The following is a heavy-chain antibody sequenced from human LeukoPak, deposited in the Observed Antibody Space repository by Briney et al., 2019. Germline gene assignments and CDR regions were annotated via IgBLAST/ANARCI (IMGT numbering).Heavy chain of an antibody. CDR2: ISSIGSTI. D-gene: IGHD3-10*01. Sequence: GGSLRLSCAASGFIFSSYEMNWVRQAPGKGLEWVSYISSIGSTIYHADSVKGRFTISRDNAKNSLYLQMNSLRAEDTAVYYCARSWFGESHKFDYWGQGTLVTVSS. J-gene: IGHJ4*02. CDR1: GFIFSSYE. CDR3: ARSWFGESHKFDY. V-gene: IGHV3-48*03.